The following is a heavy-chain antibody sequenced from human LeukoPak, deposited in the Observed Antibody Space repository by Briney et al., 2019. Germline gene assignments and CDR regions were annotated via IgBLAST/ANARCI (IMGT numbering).Heavy chain of an antibody. Sequence: MPSETLSLTCTVSGGSISNGGYSWSWIRQHPGKGLEWIGYIFYSGSTHYNPSLNGRITMSVDTSKNQFSLKLSSVTAADTAMYYCARVSVGFCSSTSCYGDAFDIWGQGTMVIVSS. CDR1: GGSISNGGYS. CDR3: ARVSVGFCSSTSCYGDAFDI. V-gene: IGHV4-31*03. D-gene: IGHD2-2*03. CDR2: IFYSGST. J-gene: IGHJ3*02.